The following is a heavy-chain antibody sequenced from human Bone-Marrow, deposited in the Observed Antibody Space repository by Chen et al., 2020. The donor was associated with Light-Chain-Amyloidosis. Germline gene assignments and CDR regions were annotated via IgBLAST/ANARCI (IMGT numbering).Heavy chain of an antibody. CDR2: ISSRSIYI. J-gene: IGHJ3*01. CDR1: GFTFNHYS. CDR3: ARDEDCTVTGCPRGGDDGFDS. Sequence: EVQLVESGGGLVKPGGSLRLSCAASGFTFNHYSMNWVRQAPGGGLGWVASISSRSIYIFYADSVRGRSTISRDNAKNSLYLQLNSLRAEDTAVYYCARDEDCTVTGCPRGGDDGFDSWGQGTMVTVSS. V-gene: IGHV3-21*01. D-gene: IGHD2-8*02.